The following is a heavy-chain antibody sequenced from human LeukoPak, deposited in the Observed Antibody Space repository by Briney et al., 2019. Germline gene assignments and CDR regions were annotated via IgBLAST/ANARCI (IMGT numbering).Heavy chain of an antibody. CDR2: IIPIFGTA. V-gene: IGHV1-69*13. D-gene: IGHD2-2*01. CDR1: GGTFSSYA. CDR3: ARAPREYQLLWSAFDI. J-gene: IGHJ3*02. Sequence: GVSVKVSCKASGGTFSSYAISWVRQAPGQGLEWMGGIIPIFGTANYAQKFQGRVTITADESTSTAYMELSSLRSEDTAVYYCARAPREYQLLWSAFDIWGQGTMVTVSS.